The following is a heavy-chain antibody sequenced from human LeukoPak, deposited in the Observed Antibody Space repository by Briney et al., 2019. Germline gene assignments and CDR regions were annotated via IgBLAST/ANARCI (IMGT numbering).Heavy chain of an antibody. J-gene: IGHJ4*02. CDR1: GGSITNYY. CDR3: ARVMGSGWTGFDY. D-gene: IGHD6-19*01. Sequence: SETLSLTCTVSGGSITNYYWTWIRQPPGKGLEWIGYIYDNGGYANYNPSLKSRVIISVDSSKNQFSLKVSSVTAADTALYYCARVMGSGWTGFDYWGQGALVIVSS. CDR2: IYDNGGYA. V-gene: IGHV4-59*01.